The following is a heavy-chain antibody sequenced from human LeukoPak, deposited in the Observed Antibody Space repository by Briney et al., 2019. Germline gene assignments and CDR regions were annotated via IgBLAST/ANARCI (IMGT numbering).Heavy chain of an antibody. D-gene: IGHD4-11*01. V-gene: IGHV3-21*01. Sequence: GGSLRLSCAASGFTFSSYSMNWVRQAPGKGLEWVSSISSSSSYIYYADSVKGRFTISRDNAKNSLYLQMNSLRAEDTAVYYCANIMTTDAFDIWGQGTMVTVSS. CDR2: ISSSSSYI. CDR3: ANIMTTDAFDI. CDR1: GFTFSSYS. J-gene: IGHJ3*02.